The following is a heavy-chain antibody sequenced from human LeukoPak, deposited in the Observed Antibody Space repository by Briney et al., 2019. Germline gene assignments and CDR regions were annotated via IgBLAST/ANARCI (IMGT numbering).Heavy chain of an antibody. V-gene: IGHV4-59*01. D-gene: IGHD4-17*01. CDR3: ARTFGDYRFDY. CDR2: IYYTGST. CDR1: GGSIINYY. J-gene: IGHJ4*02. Sequence: SETLSLTCSVSGGSIINYYWSWIRQPPGKGLEFIGYIYYTGSTSYNPSLKSRVTISVDTSKNQSSLKLSSVTAADTAVYYCARTFGDYRFDYWGQGTLVTVSS.